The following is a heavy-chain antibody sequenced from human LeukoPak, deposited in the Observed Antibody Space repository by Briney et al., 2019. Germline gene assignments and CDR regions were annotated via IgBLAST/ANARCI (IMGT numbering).Heavy chain of an antibody. CDR3: ARFFSSGGKGNWFDP. J-gene: IGHJ5*02. D-gene: IGHD4-23*01. Sequence: SETLSLTCSVSGGSMSGGGYCWSWIRQPAGKGLEWIGRIYTSGSTNYNPSLKSRFTISVDTSKNEFSLKLNSVTAADTAVYYCARFFSSGGKGNWFDPWGQGTLVTVSS. CDR2: IYTSGST. V-gene: IGHV4-61*02. CDR1: GGSMSGGGYC.